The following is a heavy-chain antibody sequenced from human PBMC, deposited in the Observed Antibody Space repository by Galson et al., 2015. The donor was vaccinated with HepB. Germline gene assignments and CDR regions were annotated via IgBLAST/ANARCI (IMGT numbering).Heavy chain of an antibody. Sequence: ETLSLTCTVSGGSISSYYWSWIRQPPGKGLEWIGEINHSGSTNYNPSLKSRVTISVDTSKNQFSLKLSSVTAADTAVYYCARGAGVVVVPAAISGDYGDYTPYFDYWGQGTLVTVSS. CDR2: INHSGST. J-gene: IGHJ4*02. CDR1: GGSISSYY. CDR3: ARGAGVVVVPAAISGDYGDYTPYFDY. V-gene: IGHV4-34*01. D-gene: IGHD2-2*02.